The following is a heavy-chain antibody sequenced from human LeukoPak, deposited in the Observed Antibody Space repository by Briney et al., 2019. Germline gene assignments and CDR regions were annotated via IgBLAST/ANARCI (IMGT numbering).Heavy chain of an antibody. V-gene: IGHV4-59*01. D-gene: IGHD7-27*01. CDR3: ARGTGDELNYYFDY. CDR2: IYYSGST. Sequence: SETLSLTXTVSGGSISSYYWSWIRQPPGKGLEWIGYIYYSGSTNYNPSLKSRVTISVDTSKNQFSLKLSSVTAADTAVSYCARGTGDELNYYFDYWGQGTLATVSS. CDR1: GGSISSYY. J-gene: IGHJ4*02.